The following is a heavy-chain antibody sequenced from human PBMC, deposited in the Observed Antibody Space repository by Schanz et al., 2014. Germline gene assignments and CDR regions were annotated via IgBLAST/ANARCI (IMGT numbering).Heavy chain of an antibody. Sequence: QVQLVESGGGVVQPGRSLRLSCAASGFSFSTYAMHWVRQAPGKGLEWVAVISYGGSDKYYTDSVKGHFTICRDDSKNPLYLQMNSLRAEDTAIYYCARDGRKYSSGTLDYFDNWGQGTLVTVSS. CDR1: GFSFSTYA. J-gene: IGHJ4*02. V-gene: IGHV3-30*04. D-gene: IGHD6-25*01. CDR2: ISYGGSDK. CDR3: ARDGRKYSSGTLDYFDN.